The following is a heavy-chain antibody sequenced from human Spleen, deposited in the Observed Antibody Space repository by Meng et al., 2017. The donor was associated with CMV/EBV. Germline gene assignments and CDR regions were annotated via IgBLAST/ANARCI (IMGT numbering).Heavy chain of an antibody. J-gene: IGHJ4*02. CDR1: GYTFTGYY. Sequence: ASVKVSCKASGYTFTGYYMHWVRQAPGQGLEWMGWINPNSGGTNYAQKFQGRVTMTRDTSISTAYMELSRLRSDDTAVYYCARALFVVVPAANGYWGQGTLVTVSS. CDR2: INPNSGGT. D-gene: IGHD2-2*01. V-gene: IGHV1-2*02. CDR3: ARALFVVVPAANGY.